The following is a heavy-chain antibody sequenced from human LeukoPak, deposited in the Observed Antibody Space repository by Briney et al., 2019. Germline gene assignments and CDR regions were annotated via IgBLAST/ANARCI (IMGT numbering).Heavy chain of an antibody. V-gene: IGHV3-23*01. CDR1: GVSFSGYY. CDR3: ANLAPDY. Sequence: PSETLSLTCAVYGVSFSGYYWSWIRQPPGKGLEWVSAISGSGGSTYYADSVKGWYTISRDNSKNTLYLQMNSLRAEDTAVYYCANLAPDYWGQGTLVTVSS. J-gene: IGHJ4*02. CDR2: ISGSGGST.